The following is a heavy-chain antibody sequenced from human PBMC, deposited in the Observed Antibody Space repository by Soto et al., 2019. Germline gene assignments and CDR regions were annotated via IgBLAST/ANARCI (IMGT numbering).Heavy chain of an antibody. D-gene: IGHD3-9*01. CDR3: ARALSFHDVLTGRGWVFYFDY. CDR1: GGSISSYY. Sequence: PSETLSLTCTVSGGSISSYYWTWIRQPPWRGLEWIGDVYYSGNTNSNPSLKSRVTISVDTSRSQFSLELKSVTTADTAVYYCARALSFHDVLTGRGWVFYFDYWGQGALVTVSS. V-gene: IGHV4-59*01. CDR2: VYYSGNT. J-gene: IGHJ4*02.